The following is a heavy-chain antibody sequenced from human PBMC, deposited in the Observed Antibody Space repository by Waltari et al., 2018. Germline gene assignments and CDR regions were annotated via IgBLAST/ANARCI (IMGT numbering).Heavy chain of an antibody. V-gene: IGHV3-74*01. CDR1: EFTFSLYW. J-gene: IGHJ2*01. CDR3: ARGARRTSQTTGWWYFDL. Sequence: EVQLVESGGGLVQPGGSLRLSCDASEFTFSLYWMHWVRQVPGKGLEWVSRSNSDGSSISYADSVKGRFTISKDNARNTVYLQMNSLRAEDTAIYYCARGARRTSQTTGWWYFDLWGRGTLLTVSS. CDR2: SNSDGSSI. D-gene: IGHD4-17*01.